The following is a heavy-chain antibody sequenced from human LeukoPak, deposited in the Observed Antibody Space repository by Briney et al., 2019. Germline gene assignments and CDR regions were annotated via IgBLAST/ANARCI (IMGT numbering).Heavy chain of an antibody. D-gene: IGHD3-3*01. J-gene: IGHJ3*02. CDR3: ATGGIFGVVAFAFDI. Sequence: PGGSLRLSCAASGFTFSSYSMNWVRQAPGKGLEWVSSISSSSSYIYYADSVKGRFTISRDNAKNSLYLQMNSLRAEDTAVYYCATGGIFGVVAFAFDIWGQGTMVTVSS. V-gene: IGHV3-21*01. CDR2: ISSSSSYI. CDR1: GFTFSSYS.